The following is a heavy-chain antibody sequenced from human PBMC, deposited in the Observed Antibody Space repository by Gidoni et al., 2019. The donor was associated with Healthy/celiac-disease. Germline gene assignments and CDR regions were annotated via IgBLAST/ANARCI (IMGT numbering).Heavy chain of an antibody. J-gene: IGHJ4*02. CDR3: ARGPGSGSYWGRYFDY. CDR1: GGSISSYY. CDR2: IYYSGST. D-gene: IGHD1-26*01. Sequence: QVQLQESGPGLVKPSETLSLNCTVSGGSISSYYWSWIRQPPGKGLEWIGYIYYSGSTNYNPSLTSRVTISVDTSKNQFSLKLSSVPAADTAVYYCARGPGSGSYWGRYFDYWGQGTLVTVSS. V-gene: IGHV4-59*01.